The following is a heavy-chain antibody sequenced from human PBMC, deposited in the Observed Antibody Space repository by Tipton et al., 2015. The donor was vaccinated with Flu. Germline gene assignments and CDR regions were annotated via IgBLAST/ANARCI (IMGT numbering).Heavy chain of an antibody. CDR1: GFTFSDYY. J-gene: IGHJ6*02. V-gene: IGHV3-11*04. CDR2: IGNSAGSI. CDR3: AKIPEFSSSWCTPTAGHYFYGMDV. D-gene: IGHD6-13*01. Sequence: SLRLSCAASGFTFSDYYMTWLRQAPVKRLEWVSFIGNSAGSIYYADSVKGRFTISRDNAKNSVYLQMNSLRPEDTAVYYCAKIPEFSSSWCTPTAGHYFYGMDVWGQGTTVTVSS.